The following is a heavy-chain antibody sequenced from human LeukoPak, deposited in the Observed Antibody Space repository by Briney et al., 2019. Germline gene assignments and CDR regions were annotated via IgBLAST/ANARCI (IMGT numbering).Heavy chain of an antibody. CDR1: GFTFSNAW. V-gene: IGHV3-15*01. D-gene: IGHD6-19*01. CDR3: TTKAPIAVAGTDY. Sequence: GGSLRLSCAASGFTFSNAWMSWVRQAPGKGLEGVGRIKSKTDGETTDYAAPVKGRSTISRDDSNNTLYLQMNSLKTEDTAVYYCTTKAPIAVAGTDYWGQGTLVTVSS. CDR2: IKSKTDGETT. J-gene: IGHJ4*02.